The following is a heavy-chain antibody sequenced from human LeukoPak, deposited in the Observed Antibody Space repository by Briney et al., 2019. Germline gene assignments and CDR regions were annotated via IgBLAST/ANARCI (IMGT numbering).Heavy chain of an antibody. CDR1: AYSFTSYW. V-gene: IGHV5-51*01. CDR2: INPGDSDT. J-gene: IGHJ4*02. D-gene: IGHD3-22*01. Sequence: GESLNISCKGSAYSFTSYWIGWVRQMPEKGLEWMGIINPGDSDTRYSPPFQGQVTTSADKSISTAYLQWSSLKASDTAMYYCARLDSGGFYVGSYWGQGTLVTVSS. CDR3: ARLDSGGFYVGSY.